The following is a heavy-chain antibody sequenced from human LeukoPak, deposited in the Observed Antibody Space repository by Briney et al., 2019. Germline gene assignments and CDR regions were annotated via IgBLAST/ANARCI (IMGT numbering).Heavy chain of an antibody. V-gene: IGHV3-30*02. CDR3: AKDKVERLYYYYGMDV. D-gene: IGHD1-26*01. J-gene: IGHJ6*02. CDR1: GFTFSSYG. CDR2: IWYDGSNK. Sequence: GGSLRLSCAASGFTFSSYGMHWVRQAPGKGLEWVAVIWYDGSNKYYADSVKGRFTISRDNSKNTLYLQMNSLRAEDTAVYYCAKDKVERLYYYYGMDVWGQGTTVTVSS.